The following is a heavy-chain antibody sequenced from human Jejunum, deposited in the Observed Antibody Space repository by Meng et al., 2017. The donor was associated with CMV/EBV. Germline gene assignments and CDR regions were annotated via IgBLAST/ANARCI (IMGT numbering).Heavy chain of an antibody. CDR2: ISCYNGDT. D-gene: IGHD6-19*01. CDR1: GKTFTHHG. J-gene: IGHJ4*02. V-gene: IGHV1-18*01. CDR3: ARDPSNTSGRYAYFDY. Sequence: QLPLVQSGAEVKRPGAQVRVSCKASGKTFTHHGISWIRQAPGQGLEWMGWISCYNGDTNYAQKLQGRVTMTTDTSTNTAYMDLRGLRSDDTAVYYCARDPSNTSGRYAYFDYWGQGTLVTVSS.